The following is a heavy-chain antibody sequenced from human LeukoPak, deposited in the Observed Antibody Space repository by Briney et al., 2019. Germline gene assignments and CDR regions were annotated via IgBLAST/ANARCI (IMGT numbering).Heavy chain of an antibody. V-gene: IGHV7-4-1*02. Sequence: ASVKVSCKASGYTFTSYAMNWVRQAPGQGLEWMGWINTNTGNPTYAQGFTGRFVFSLDTSVSTAYLQISSLKAEDTAVYYCARVGRIAAAGTPFYFDYWGQGTLVTVSS. CDR1: GYTFTSYA. J-gene: IGHJ4*02. CDR2: INTNTGNP. CDR3: ARVGRIAAAGTPFYFDY. D-gene: IGHD6-13*01.